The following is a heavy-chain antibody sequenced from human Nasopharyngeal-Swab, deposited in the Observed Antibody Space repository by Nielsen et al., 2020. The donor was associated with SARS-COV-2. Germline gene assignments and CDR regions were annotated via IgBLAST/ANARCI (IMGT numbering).Heavy chain of an antibody. D-gene: IGHD3-3*01. CDR1: GGSIRSYY. V-gene: IGHV4-59*01. CDR2: IYYSGST. J-gene: IGHJ4*02. CDR3: ARVRGTIFGVVTAPGYFDY. Sequence: GSLRLSGTVSGGSIRSYYWSWIRQPPGKGLGGIGYIYYSGSTNYNPSLKRRVTVSVDTSKNTFSLKLSSVTAADTAVYYCARVRGTIFGVVTAPGYFDYWGQGTLVTVSS.